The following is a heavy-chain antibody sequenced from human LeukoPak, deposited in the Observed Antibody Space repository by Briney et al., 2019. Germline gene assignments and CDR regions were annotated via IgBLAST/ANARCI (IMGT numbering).Heavy chain of an antibody. Sequence: WASVKVSCKTSGYTLTSYGLSWVRQAPGQGLEWMGWISAYNGNTNYAQKLQGRVTMTTDTSTSTAYMELRSLRSDDTAVYYCARDFAFDYWGQGTLVTVSS. J-gene: IGHJ4*02. CDR2: ISAYNGNT. V-gene: IGHV1-18*01. CDR3: ARDFAFDY. CDR1: GYTLTSYG.